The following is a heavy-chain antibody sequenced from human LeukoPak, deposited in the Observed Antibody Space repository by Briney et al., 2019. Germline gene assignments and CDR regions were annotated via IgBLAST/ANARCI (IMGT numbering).Heavy chain of an antibody. Sequence: PGGSLRLSCVASGFTFSNYAMSWVRQAPAKGLEWVSTIDGSGGSTFYADSVKGRFTISRDSSKNTLYLQMNSLRAEDTAVYYCARDQNYKDYWGQGTLVTVSS. CDR2: IDGSGGST. CDR3: ARDQNYKDY. V-gene: IGHV3-23*01. J-gene: IGHJ4*02. D-gene: IGHD1-7*01. CDR1: GFTFSNYA.